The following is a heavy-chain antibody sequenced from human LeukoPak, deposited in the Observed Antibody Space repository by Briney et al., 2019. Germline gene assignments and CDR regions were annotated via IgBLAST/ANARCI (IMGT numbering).Heavy chain of an antibody. CDR3: ARVGDYDAFDI. Sequence: GGSLRLSCAASGFTFSSYAMSWVRQAPGKGLEWVSVIYSGGSTYYADSVKGRFTISRDNSKNTLYLQMNSLRAEDTAVYYCARVGDYDAFDIWGQGTMVTVSS. CDR2: IYSGGST. V-gene: IGHV3-53*01. J-gene: IGHJ3*02. D-gene: IGHD4-17*01. CDR1: GFTFSSYA.